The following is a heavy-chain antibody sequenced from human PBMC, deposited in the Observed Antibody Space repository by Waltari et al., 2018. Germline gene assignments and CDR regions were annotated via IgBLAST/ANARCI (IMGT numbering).Heavy chain of an antibody. CDR3: ARARGLDV. J-gene: IGHJ6*02. CDR1: GTTISRNW. Sequence: EVQLVESGGGLVQPGGSLRHSWAASGTTISRNWMTWVRQAPGKGLEWVANINEDGSEKYYVDSVKGRFTISRDNAKKSLYLQMDTLRVEDTAVYYCARARGLDVWGQGTTVTVSS. CDR2: INEDGSEK. V-gene: IGHV3-7*01.